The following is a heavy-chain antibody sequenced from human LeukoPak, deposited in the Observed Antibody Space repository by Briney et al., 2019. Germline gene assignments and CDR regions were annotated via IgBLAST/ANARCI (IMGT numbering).Heavy chain of an antibody. D-gene: IGHD3-22*01. V-gene: IGHV4-61*01. CDR1: GGSVTSGSHY. CDR3: ARQYYYDTSGERGRIDY. CDR2: MHYSGTT. J-gene: IGHJ4*02. Sequence: SETLSLTCTVSGGSVTSGSHYWTWIRQPPGKGLEWIGYMHYSGTTNYNPSLKSRVTTSVDTSKNQFSLRLNSVTAADTAVYYCARQYYYDTSGERGRIDYWGQGTLVTVSS.